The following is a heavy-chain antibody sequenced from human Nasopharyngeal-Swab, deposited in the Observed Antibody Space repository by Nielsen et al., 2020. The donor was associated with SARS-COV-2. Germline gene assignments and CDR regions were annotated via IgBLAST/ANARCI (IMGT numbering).Heavy chain of an antibody. V-gene: IGHV3-7*01. CDR2: IKQDGGDQ. Sequence: GESLKISCVASGFTFSDYWMNWVRQSPGRGLEWVANIKQDGGDQRYVDSVKGRFTISRDNAKSSLFLQMNSLRAEDTAVYYCARAWQQLADVWGKGTTVTVSS. D-gene: IGHD6-13*01. J-gene: IGHJ6*04. CDR1: GFTFSDYW. CDR3: ARAWQQLADV.